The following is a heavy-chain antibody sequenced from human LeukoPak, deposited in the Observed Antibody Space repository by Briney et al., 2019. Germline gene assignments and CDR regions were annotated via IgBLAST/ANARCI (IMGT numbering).Heavy chain of an antibody. D-gene: IGHD1-26*01. CDR1: GHSISSGYY. CDR2: IYYSGST. CDR3: ARQNVGATIEG. V-gene: IGHV4-38-2*02. Sequence: PSETLSLTCTVSGHSISSGYYWGWIRQPPGKGLEWIGSIYYSGSTYYNPSLKSRVTISVDTSKNQFSLKLSSVTAADTAVYYCARQNVGATIEGWGQGTLVTVSS. J-gene: IGHJ4*02.